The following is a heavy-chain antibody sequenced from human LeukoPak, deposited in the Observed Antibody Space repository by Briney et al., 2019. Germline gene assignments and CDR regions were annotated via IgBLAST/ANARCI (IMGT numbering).Heavy chain of an antibody. CDR3: ATTPDYGDYPAFDY. J-gene: IGHJ4*02. CDR2: IIPIFGTA. CDR1: GGTFSSYA. V-gene: IGHV1-69*05. Sequence: SVKVSCKASGGTFSSYAISWVRQAPGQGLEWMGRIIPIFGTANYAQKFQGRVTITTDESTSTAYMELSSLRSEDTAVYYCATTPDYGDYPAFDYWGQGTLVTVSS. D-gene: IGHD4-17*01.